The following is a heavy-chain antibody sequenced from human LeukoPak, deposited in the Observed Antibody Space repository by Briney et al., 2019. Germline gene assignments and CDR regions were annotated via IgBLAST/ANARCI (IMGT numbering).Heavy chain of an antibody. CDR2: IYISGST. Sequence: PSQTLSLTCSVSGGSISSGSYYWSWIRQPAGKGLEWIGRIYISGSTNYNPSLKGRVTISVDTSKNQFSLKLSSVTAADTAVYYCARDLYYYDSSGYYLWGFDIWGQGTMVTVSS. CDR3: ARDLYYYDSSGYYLWGFDI. CDR1: GGSISSGSYY. V-gene: IGHV4-61*02. J-gene: IGHJ3*02. D-gene: IGHD3-22*01.